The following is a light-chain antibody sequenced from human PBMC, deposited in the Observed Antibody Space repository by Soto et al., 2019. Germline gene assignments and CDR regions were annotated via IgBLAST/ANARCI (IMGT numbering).Light chain of an antibody. J-gene: IGKJ5*01. Sequence: DIQMTQSPSTLSASVGDRVTITCRASQSIDTWLAWHQQKPGQVPKLLISKASSLESGVPSRFSGSGSGTEFTLTISSLQPDDSATYYCQQYNSYRAFGQGTRLEIK. V-gene: IGKV1-5*03. CDR1: QSIDTW. CDR2: KAS. CDR3: QQYNSYRA.